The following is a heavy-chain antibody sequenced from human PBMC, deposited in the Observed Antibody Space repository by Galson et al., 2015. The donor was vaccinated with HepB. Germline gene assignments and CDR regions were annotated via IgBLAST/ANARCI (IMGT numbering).Heavy chain of an antibody. CDR3: ARDYDVGRWLSPAAIWFDP. CDR2: ISAYNGNT. CDR1: GYTFTSYG. V-gene: IGHV1-18*01. Sequence: SVKVSCKASGYTFTSYGISWVRQAPGQGLEWMGWISAYNGNTNYAQKLQGRVTMTTDTSMSTAYMELRSLRSDDTAVYYCARDYDVGRWLSPAAIWFDPWGQGTLVTVSS. J-gene: IGHJ5*02. D-gene: IGHD2-2*01.